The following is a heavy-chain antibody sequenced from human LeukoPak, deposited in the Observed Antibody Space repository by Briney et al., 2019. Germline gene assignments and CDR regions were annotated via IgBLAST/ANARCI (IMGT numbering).Heavy chain of an antibody. Sequence: GGALRLSCAASGFTFDDYAMHWVRQAPGKGLELVSLISGDGGSTYYADSVKGRFTISRDKSKNSLYLQMNSLRTEDTALYYCAKDNWNDVVPFDYWGQGTLVTVSS. CDR1: GFTFDDYA. V-gene: IGHV3-43*02. CDR2: ISGDGGST. CDR3: AKDNWNDVVPFDY. J-gene: IGHJ4*02. D-gene: IGHD1-1*01.